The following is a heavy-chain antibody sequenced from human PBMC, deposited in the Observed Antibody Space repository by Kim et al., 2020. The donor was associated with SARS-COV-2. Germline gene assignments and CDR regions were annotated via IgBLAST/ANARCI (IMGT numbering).Heavy chain of an antibody. CDR1: GYIFTNFA. CDR3: ARDLSHTGFDY. V-gene: IGHV1-3*01. CDR2: INAGTGNT. D-gene: IGHD2-8*02. Sequence: ASVKVSCKASGYIFTNFAIQWVRQAPGQRLEWMGWINAGTGNTKFSQQFQGRVTFTRDTSANTASMELSSLGSEDTAVYYCARDLSHTGFDYWGQGTLVAVSS. J-gene: IGHJ4*02.